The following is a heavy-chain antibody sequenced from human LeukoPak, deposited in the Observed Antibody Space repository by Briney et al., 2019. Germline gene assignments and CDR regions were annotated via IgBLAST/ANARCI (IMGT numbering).Heavy chain of an antibody. CDR2: ISYDGSNK. Sequence: GRSLRLSCAASGFTFSSYGMHWVRRAPGKGLEWVAVISYDGSNKYYADSVKGRFTISRDNSKNTLYLQMNSLRAEDTAVYYCAKDWGREVGDPYFDYWGQGTLVTVSS. V-gene: IGHV3-30*18. J-gene: IGHJ4*02. CDR3: AKDWGREVGDPYFDY. D-gene: IGHD3-16*01. CDR1: GFTFSSYG.